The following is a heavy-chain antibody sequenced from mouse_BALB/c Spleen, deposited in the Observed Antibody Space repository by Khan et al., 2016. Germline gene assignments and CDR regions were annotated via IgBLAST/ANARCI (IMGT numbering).Heavy chain of an antibody. Sequence: EVQLQESGPGLVKPSQSLSLTCTVTGYSITSDYAWNWIRQFPGNKLEWMRYISYSGSTSYNPSLKSRISITRDTSKNQFFLQLNSVTTEDTATYYCARSGFAYWGQGTLVTVSA. CDR2: ISYSGST. CDR3: ARSGFAY. CDR1: GYSITSDYA. J-gene: IGHJ3*01. V-gene: IGHV3-2*02.